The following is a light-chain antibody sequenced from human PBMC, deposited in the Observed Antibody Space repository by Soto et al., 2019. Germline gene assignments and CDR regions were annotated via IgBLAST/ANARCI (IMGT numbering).Light chain of an antibody. J-gene: IGKJ1*01. V-gene: IGKV3-20*01. CDR3: QQYGSSPRT. CDR1: QSVSSSY. Sequence: EIGLWKSPGTLSLSQGERATLSCRASQSVSSSYLAWYQQKPGQAPRLLIYGASSRATGIPDRFSGSGSGTDFTLTISRLEPEGFAVYYCQQYGSSPRTFGQGTKVDI. CDR2: GAS.